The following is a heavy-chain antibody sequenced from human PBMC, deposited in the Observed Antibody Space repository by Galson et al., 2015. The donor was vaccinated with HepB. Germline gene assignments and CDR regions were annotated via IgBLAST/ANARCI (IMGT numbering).Heavy chain of an antibody. V-gene: IGHV1-18*01. Sequence: SVKVSCKASGYSFSNYGLSWIRQAPGPGLEWLGWFSGYDGSTNYAQKFQGRVTMTADASTGTAYLELRNLRSDDTAVYYCARDSRLELQLNNYYSYGMDVWGQGTAVVVS. CDR3: ARDSRLELQLNNYYSYGMDV. D-gene: IGHD1-7*01. CDR2: FSGYDGST. J-gene: IGHJ6*02. CDR1: GYSFSNYG.